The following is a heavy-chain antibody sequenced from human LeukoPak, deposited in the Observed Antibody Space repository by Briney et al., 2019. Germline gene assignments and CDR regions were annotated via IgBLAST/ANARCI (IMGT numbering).Heavy chain of an antibody. CDR2: ISGSGSTF. Sequence: PGGSLRLSCAASGFIFSNYWMSWVRQAPGKGLEWVSYISGSGSTFYNADSVKGRFTISRDNTKNSLYLQMNSLRAEDTAVYYCARDTLNYYDSSGYSSWYFDYWGQGTLVTVSS. D-gene: IGHD3-22*01. CDR3: ARDTLNYYDSSGYSSWYFDY. CDR1: GFIFSNYW. J-gene: IGHJ4*02. V-gene: IGHV3-48*04.